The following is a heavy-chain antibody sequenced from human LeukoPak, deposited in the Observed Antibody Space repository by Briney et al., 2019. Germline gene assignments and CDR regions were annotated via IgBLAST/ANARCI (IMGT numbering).Heavy chain of an antibody. CDR3: ARDNYGDYPLYYFDY. CDR2: IYTSGST. D-gene: IGHD4-17*01. CDR1: GNSISSGDNY. Sequence: PSQTLSLTCTVSGNSISSGDNYWSWIRQPAGKGLEWIGRIYTSGSTNYNPSLKSRVTISVDTSKNQFSLKLSSVTAADTAVYYCARDNYGDYPLYYFDYWGQGTLVTVSS. V-gene: IGHV4-61*02. J-gene: IGHJ4*02.